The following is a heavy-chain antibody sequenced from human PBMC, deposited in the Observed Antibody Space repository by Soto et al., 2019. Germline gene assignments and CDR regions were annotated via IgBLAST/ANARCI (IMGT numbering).Heavy chain of an antibody. CDR1: GFTFDDYA. CDR3: AKDRVPGETTDGGEYFDY. Sequence: EVQLVESGGGLVQPGRSLRLSCAASGFTFDDYAMHWVRQAPGKGLEWVSGLSWNSGRIGYADSVKGRFTISRDNAKNSLYLEMNSLRADDTALYYCAKDRVPGETTDGGEYFDYWGQGTLVTVSS. D-gene: IGHD3-10*01. CDR2: LSWNSGRI. J-gene: IGHJ4*02. V-gene: IGHV3-9*01.